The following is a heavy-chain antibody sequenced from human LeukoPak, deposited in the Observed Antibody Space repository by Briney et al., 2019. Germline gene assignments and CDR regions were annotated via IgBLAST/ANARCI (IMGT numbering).Heavy chain of an antibody. D-gene: IGHD6-19*01. CDR1: GFTFSTYA. J-gene: IGHJ3*02. CDR2: IWYDGGNK. CDR3: AKGYSSGWLDAFDI. Sequence: GGSLRLSCAASGFTFSTYAMHWVRQAPGKGLEWVAVIWYDGGNKYYADSVKGRFTISRDNSKNTLYLQMNSLRAENTAVYYCAKGYSSGWLDAFDIWGQGTMVTVSS. V-gene: IGHV3-30*02.